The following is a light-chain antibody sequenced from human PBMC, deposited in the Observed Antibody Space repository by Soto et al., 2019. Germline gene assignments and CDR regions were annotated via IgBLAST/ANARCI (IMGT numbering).Light chain of an antibody. CDR1: SSNVGKNL. V-gene: IGLV1-51*01. CDR2: DNQ. Sequence: QSVLTQPPSVSAAPGQKVTISCSGSSSNVGKNLVSWYQHVPGKAPKLLIYDNQKRPSGIPDRFSASKSGTSATLDITGLHTGDEADYYCGTWDSSLTIGVIFGGGTKLTVL. CDR3: GTWDSSLTIGVI. J-gene: IGLJ2*01.